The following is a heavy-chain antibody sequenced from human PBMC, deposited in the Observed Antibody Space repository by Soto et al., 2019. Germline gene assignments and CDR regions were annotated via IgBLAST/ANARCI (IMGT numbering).Heavy chain of an antibody. CDR2: ISYDGGNK. J-gene: IGHJ6*01. D-gene: IGHD2-2*01. V-gene: IGHV3-30*18. CDR1: GFTFSSYG. Sequence: PGGSLRLSCAASGFTFSSYGMHWVRQAPGKGLEWVTLISYDGGNKYYADSVKGRFSISRDNSRNTLYLQMNSLRPEDAAVYYCVKSLGFCSSSSCSRDYYYYYGRDGWGQGTTVTVPS. CDR3: VKSLGFCSSSSCSRDYYYYYGRDG.